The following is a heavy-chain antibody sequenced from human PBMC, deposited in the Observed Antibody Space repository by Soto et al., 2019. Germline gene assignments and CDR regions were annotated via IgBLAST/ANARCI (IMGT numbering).Heavy chain of an antibody. V-gene: IGHV3-30*18. Sequence: QVQLVESGGGVVQPGRSLRLSCAASGFTFSSYGMHWVRQAPGKGLEWVAVISYDGSNKYYADSVKGRFTISRDNSKNTLYLQMHSLRAEDTALYYCAKSARYSSGWYWDEYFQHWGQGTLVTVSS. CDR1: GFTFSSYG. CDR3: AKSARYSSGWYWDEYFQH. J-gene: IGHJ1*01. CDR2: ISYDGSNK. D-gene: IGHD6-19*01.